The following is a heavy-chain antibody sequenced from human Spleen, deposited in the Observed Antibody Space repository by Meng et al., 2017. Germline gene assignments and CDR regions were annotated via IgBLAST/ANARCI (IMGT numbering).Heavy chain of an antibody. CDR2: TSGSGGST. CDR3: AKESPYCSHSGCYTEDYFDY. D-gene: IGHD2-2*02. J-gene: IGHJ4*02. Sequence: GESLKISCAPSGFTFSSYAMSWVRQAPGKGLEWVSATSGSGGSTYYADSVKGRFTISKDNSKNTLYLQMNSLRAEDTTVYYCAKESPYCSHSGCYTEDYFDYWGQGTLVTVSS. V-gene: IGHV3-23*01. CDR1: GFTFSSYA.